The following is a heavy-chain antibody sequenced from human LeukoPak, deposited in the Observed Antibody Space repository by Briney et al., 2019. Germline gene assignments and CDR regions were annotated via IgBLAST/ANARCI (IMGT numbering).Heavy chain of an antibody. Sequence: SETLSLTCAVSGYSISSGYYWGWIRQPPGKGLEWIGSIYHSGSTYYNPSLKSRVTISVDTSKNQFSLKLNSVTAADTAVYYCARHNSGSYYGAFDIWGQGTMVTVS. CDR3: ARHNSGSYYGAFDI. D-gene: IGHD1-26*01. CDR2: IYHSGST. V-gene: IGHV4-38-2*01. CDR1: GYSISSGYY. J-gene: IGHJ3*02.